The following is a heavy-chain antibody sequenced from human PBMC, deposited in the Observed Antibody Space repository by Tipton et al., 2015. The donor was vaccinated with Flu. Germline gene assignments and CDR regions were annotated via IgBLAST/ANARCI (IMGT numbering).Heavy chain of an antibody. D-gene: IGHD3-10*02. CDR1: GYSIRSAYY. CDR3: ARHTGDSVRGVIDY. Sequence: TLSLTCSVSGYSIRSAYYWGWVRRPPGKGLEWIGTIYHSGTTYYNPYLKSSLTIAVDTSKNQFSLKLSSVTAADMAVYYCARHTGDSVRGVIDYWGQGTLVTVTS. J-gene: IGHJ4*02. CDR2: IYHSGTT. V-gene: IGHV4-38-2*01.